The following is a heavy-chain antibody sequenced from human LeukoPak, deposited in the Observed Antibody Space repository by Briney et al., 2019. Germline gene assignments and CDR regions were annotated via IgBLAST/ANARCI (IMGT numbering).Heavy chain of an antibody. Sequence: GASVKVSCKASGYTFTSYGISWVRQAPGQGLEWMGWISAYNGNTNYAQKLQGRVTMTTDTSTSTAYMELRSLRSDDTVVYYCARAKYYDRGGSAVNWFDPWGQGTLVTVSS. D-gene: IGHD3-22*01. CDR2: ISAYNGNT. CDR1: GYTFTSYG. V-gene: IGHV1-18*01. J-gene: IGHJ5*02. CDR3: ARAKYYDRGGSAVNWFDP.